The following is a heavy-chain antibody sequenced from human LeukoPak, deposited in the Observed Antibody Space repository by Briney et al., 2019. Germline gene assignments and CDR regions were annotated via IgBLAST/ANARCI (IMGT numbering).Heavy chain of an antibody. CDR2: LYYGGRT. Sequence: SETLSLTCTVSGVSISTYYWSWIRQPPGKGLGWIGYLYYGGRTDYNPSLKSRVTISSDTSKNQVSLKLTSVTAADTAVYYCARRRDAAADMDVWVKGTTVTISS. D-gene: IGHD6-13*01. CDR3: ARRRDAAADMDV. CDR1: GVSISTYY. J-gene: IGHJ6*03. V-gene: IGHV4-59*01.